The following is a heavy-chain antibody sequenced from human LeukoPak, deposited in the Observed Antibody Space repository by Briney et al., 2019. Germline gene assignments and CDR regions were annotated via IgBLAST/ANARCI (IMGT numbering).Heavy chain of an antibody. V-gene: IGHV3-23*01. J-gene: IGHJ4*02. D-gene: IGHD2-2*02. CDR3: AKGRTGYCSSTSCYTIDY. Sequence: GGSLRLSCAAPGFTFSSYSMSWVRQAPGKGLEWVSGISGSGGSTYYADSVKGRFTISRDNSKNTVYLQMNRLRAEDTVVYYCAKGRTGYCSSTSCYTIDYWGQGTLVTVSS. CDR1: GFTFSSYS. CDR2: ISGSGGST.